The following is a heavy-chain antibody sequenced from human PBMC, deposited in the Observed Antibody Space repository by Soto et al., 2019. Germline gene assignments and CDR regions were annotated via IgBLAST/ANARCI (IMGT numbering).Heavy chain of an antibody. D-gene: IGHD1-1*01. Sequence: QVQLQQWGAGLLKPSETLSLTCAVYGASVSSGSYYWSWIRQPPGKVLEWIGEMSHSGGTHFNPSLKSRVTISVDTSKNQFSLKMSSVTAADTALYYCARVERGTATTVVDAFDIWGPGTMVTVSS. CDR3: ARVERGTATTVVDAFDI. CDR2: MSHSGGT. V-gene: IGHV4-34*01. J-gene: IGHJ3*02. CDR1: GASVSSGSYY.